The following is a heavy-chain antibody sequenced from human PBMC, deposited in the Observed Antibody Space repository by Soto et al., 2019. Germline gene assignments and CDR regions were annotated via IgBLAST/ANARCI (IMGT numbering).Heavy chain of an antibody. Sequence: QVHLVESGGGVVQPGKSLRLSCTASGLTFSSYAVHWVRQAPGKGLEWVSVISGDGGNKYFAESVRGRFLISRDNSKNTVYLQLNSLRHEDTAVYFCARRRTSTVSALGYWGQGTLVTVSS. CDR2: ISGDGGNK. V-gene: IGHV3-30-3*01. CDR3: ARRRTSTVSALGY. D-gene: IGHD2-2*01. J-gene: IGHJ4*02. CDR1: GLTFSSYA.